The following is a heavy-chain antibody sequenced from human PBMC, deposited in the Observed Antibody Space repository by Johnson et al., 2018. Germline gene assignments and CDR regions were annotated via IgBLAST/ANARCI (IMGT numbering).Heavy chain of an antibody. Sequence: QVQLQESGGGVVQPGRSLRLSCAASGFIFTNQGIHWVRQAPGKGLEWVALISYDGSRKYYADSVHGRFTISRDTSKNTLYLQLNSLRPEDTAVYYCAKFGSMIRGVFINAPEAFDVWGQGTMVTVSS. D-gene: IGHD3-10*01. CDR2: ISYDGSRK. CDR3: AKFGSMIRGVFINAPEAFDV. J-gene: IGHJ3*01. V-gene: IGHV3-30*18. CDR1: GFIFTNQG.